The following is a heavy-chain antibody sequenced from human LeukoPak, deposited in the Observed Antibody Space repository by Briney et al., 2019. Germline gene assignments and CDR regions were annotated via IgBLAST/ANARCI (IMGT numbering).Heavy chain of an antibody. CDR2: ITSSSTYT. V-gene: IGHV3-11*03. D-gene: IGHD3-10*01. CDR3: ARAKRSYTFVPHSFDI. CDR1: GFTFSDYY. Sequence: GGSLRLSCVASGFTFSDYYMTWIRQAPGKGLEWISYITSSSTYTNYTDSVKGRFTISRDNAKNSVYLQMNSLRAEDTAVYYCARAKRSYTFVPHSFDIWGQGTRVTVSS. J-gene: IGHJ3*02.